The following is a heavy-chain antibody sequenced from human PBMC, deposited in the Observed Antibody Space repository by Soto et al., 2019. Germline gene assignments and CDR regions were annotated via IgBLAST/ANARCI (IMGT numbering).Heavy chain of an antibody. Sequence: SETLSLTCSVSGGSISGSYWSWIRQSPGKGLEWLGYVYYTGSTNYSPPLRSRVSISVDTSKNEFSLRLSSVTAADTAVYFCARSVAVPGAHIDYWGQGTQVTVSS. CDR1: GGSISGSY. J-gene: IGHJ4*02. D-gene: IGHD6-19*01. V-gene: IGHV4-59*01. CDR2: VYYTGST. CDR3: ARSVAVPGAHIDY.